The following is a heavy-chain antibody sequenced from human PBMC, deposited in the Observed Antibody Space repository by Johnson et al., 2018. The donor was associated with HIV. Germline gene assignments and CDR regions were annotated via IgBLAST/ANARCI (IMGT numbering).Heavy chain of an antibody. Sequence: VPLVESGGGLVQPGRSLRLSCAASGFPFDDYAMHWVRQAPGKGLEWVSGISWNSGSIGYADSVKGRFTISRDNAKNPLYLQMHSLRAEDTALYYCAGATSAFDIWGQGTMVTVSS. CDR1: GFPFDDYA. CDR3: AGATSAFDI. V-gene: IGHV3-9*01. J-gene: IGHJ3*02. CDR2: ISWNSGSI.